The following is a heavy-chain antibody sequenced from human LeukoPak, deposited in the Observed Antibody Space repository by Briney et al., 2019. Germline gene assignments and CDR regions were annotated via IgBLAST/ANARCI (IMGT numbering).Heavy chain of an antibody. CDR1: GFTFGDHA. D-gene: IGHD5-18*01. CDR3: TRGPIQLWIHNAMDV. Sequence: GGSLRLSCTTSGFTFGDHAMSWVRQAPGKGLEWVGFIRSRAYRGTTEYAASVKDRFIISREDSRNIAYLQMNSLRIEDTAVYYCTRGPIQLWIHNAMDVWGQGTTVIVPS. V-gene: IGHV3-49*04. CDR2: IRSRAYRGTT. J-gene: IGHJ6*02.